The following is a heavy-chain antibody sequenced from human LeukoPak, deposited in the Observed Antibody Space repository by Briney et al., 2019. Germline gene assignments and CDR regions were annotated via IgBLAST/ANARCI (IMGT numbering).Heavy chain of an antibody. D-gene: IGHD6-6*01. J-gene: IGHJ6*02. CDR1: GFTFGSYA. CDR2: ISYDGSNK. V-gene: IGHV3-30-3*01. CDR3: ARDQQLVNYYYGMDV. Sequence: PGRSLRLSCAASGFTFGSYAMHWVRQAPGKGLEWVAVISYDGSNKYYADSVKGRFTISRDNSKNTLYLQMNSLRAEDTAVYYCARDQQLVNYYYGMDVWGQGTTVTVSS.